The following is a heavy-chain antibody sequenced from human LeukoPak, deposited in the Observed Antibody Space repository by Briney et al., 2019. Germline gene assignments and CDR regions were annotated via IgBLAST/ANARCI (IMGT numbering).Heavy chain of an antibody. CDR3: ARESLSTAAASDY. J-gene: IGHJ4*02. D-gene: IGHD6-13*01. V-gene: IGHV1-2*02. CDR2: INPNSGGT. CDR1: GYTFTGYY. Sequence: ASVKVSCKASGYTFTGYYMHWVRQAPGQGLEWMGWINPNSGGTNYAQKFQGRVTMTRDTSISTAYMELSRLRSDDTAVYYCARESLSTAAASDYWGQGTLVTVSS.